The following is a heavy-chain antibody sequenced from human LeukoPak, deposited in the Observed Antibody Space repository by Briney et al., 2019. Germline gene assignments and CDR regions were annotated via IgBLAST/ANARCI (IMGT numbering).Heavy chain of an antibody. V-gene: IGHV3-21*05. D-gene: IGHD6-19*01. CDR2: ISSSSSYT. Sequence: PGGSLGLSCAASGFTFSSYAMSWVRQAPGKGLEWVSYISSSSSYTNYADSVKGRFTISRDNAKNSLYLQMNSLRAEDTAVYYCARDRYSSGCYFDYWGQGTLVTVSS. J-gene: IGHJ4*02. CDR3: ARDRYSSGCYFDY. CDR1: GFTFSSYA.